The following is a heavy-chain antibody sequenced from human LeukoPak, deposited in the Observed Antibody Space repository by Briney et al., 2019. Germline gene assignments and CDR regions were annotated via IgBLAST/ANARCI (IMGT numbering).Heavy chain of an antibody. D-gene: IGHD6-13*01. Sequence: SQTLSLTCTVSGGSISSGGYYWSWIRQHPGKGLEWIGYIYYSGSTYYNPSLKSRVTISVDTSKNQFSLKLSSVTAADTAVYYCARSGYSGSWYYFDYWGQGTLVTVSS. J-gene: IGHJ4*02. CDR3: ARSGYSGSWYYFDY. CDR2: IYYSGST. CDR1: GGSISSGGYY. V-gene: IGHV4-31*03.